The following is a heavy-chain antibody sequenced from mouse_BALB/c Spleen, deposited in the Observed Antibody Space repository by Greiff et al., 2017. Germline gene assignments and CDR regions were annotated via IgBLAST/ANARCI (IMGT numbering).Heavy chain of an antibody. J-gene: IGHJ1*01. CDR1: GDSITSGY. Sequence: EVQLQESGPSLVKPSQTLSLTCSVTGDSITSGYWNWIRKFPGNKLEYMGYISYSGSTYYNPSLKSRISITRDTSKNQYYLQLNSVTTEDTATYYCARWGTTATYWYFDVWGAGTTVTVSS. V-gene: IGHV3-8*02. CDR3: ARWGTTATYWYFDV. D-gene: IGHD1-2*01. CDR2: ISYSGST.